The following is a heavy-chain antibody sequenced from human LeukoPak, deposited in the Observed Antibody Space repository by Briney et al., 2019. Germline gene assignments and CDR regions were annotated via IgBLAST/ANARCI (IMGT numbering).Heavy chain of an antibody. CDR3: ARGSSDHSGKLDY. CDR1: GGSISSYY. J-gene: IGHJ4*02. Sequence: PSETLSLTCTVSGGSISSYYWSWIRPPARKGLEWIGRIYTSGSTNYNPSLKSRVTMSVDTSKNQFSLELRSVTDADTAVYYCARGSSDHSGKLDYWGQGTLVTVPS. V-gene: IGHV4-4*07. D-gene: IGHD3-10*01. CDR2: IYTSGST.